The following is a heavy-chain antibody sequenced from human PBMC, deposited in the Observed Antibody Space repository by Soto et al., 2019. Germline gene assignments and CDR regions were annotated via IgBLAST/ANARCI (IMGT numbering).Heavy chain of an antibody. CDR2: ISSSSSYI. J-gene: IGHJ6*03. CDR1: GFTFSSYS. V-gene: IGHV3-21*01. Sequence: PGGSLRLSCAASGFTFSSYSMNWVRQAPGKGLEWVSSISSSSSYIYYADSVKGRFTISRDNAKNSLYLQMNSLRAEDTAVYYCARGEFPSIVVVVAATPRYYYMDVWGKGTTVTVSS. CDR3: ARGEFPSIVVVVAATPRYYYMDV. D-gene: IGHD2-15*01.